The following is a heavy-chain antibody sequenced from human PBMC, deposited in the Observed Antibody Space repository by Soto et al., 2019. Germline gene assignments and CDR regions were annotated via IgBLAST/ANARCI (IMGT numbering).Heavy chain of an antibody. Sequence: KTSETLSLTCTVSGGSISSYYWSWIRQPPGKGLEWIGYIYYSGSTNYNPSLKSRVTISVDTSKNQFSLKLSSVTAADTAVYYCARLTVTTYYYYYMDVWGKGTTVTVS. D-gene: IGHD4-17*01. CDR1: GGSISSYY. CDR3: ARLTVTTYYYYYMDV. J-gene: IGHJ6*03. CDR2: IYYSGST. V-gene: IGHV4-59*08.